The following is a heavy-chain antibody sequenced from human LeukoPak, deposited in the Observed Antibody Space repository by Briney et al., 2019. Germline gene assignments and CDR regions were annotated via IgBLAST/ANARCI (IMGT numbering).Heavy chain of an antibody. CDR2: ISHTGSTM. Sequence: GGSLRLSCAASGFRFSSYSMNWVRQAPGKGLEWVSYISHTGSTMSYADSVKGRFTISRDNARNSLHLQMNSLRAEDMAVYYCARDSGSYSCWGQGTLVTVSS. CDR3: ARDSGSYSC. J-gene: IGHJ4*02. D-gene: IGHD1-26*01. CDR1: GFRFSSYS. V-gene: IGHV3-48*04.